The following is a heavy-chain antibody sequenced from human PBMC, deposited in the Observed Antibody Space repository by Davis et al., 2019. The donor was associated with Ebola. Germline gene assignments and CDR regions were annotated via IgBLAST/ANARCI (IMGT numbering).Heavy chain of an antibody. J-gene: IGHJ4*02. CDR2: ISAYNGNT. CDR3: ARVMGGWELLGFDY. Sequence: ASVKVSCKASGYTFTSYGISWVRQAPGQGLEWMGWISAYNGNTNYAQKLQGRVTMTTDTSTSTAYMELRSLRSDDTAVYYCARVMGGWELLGFDYWGQGTLVTVSS. CDR1: GYTFTSYG. V-gene: IGHV1-18*04. D-gene: IGHD1-26*01.